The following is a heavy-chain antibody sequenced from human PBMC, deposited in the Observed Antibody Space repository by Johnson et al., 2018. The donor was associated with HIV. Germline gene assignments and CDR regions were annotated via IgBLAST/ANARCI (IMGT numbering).Heavy chain of an antibody. J-gene: IGHJ3*02. CDR3: ARGDRGAFDI. Sequence: QVQLVESGGGVVQPGGSLRLSCVASGFTFSSYGMHWVRQAPGQGLVWVAFIRYDGSNKYYADSVKGRFTISRDNAKNSLYLQMNSLRAEDTAVYYCARGDRGAFDIWGQGTMVTVSS. D-gene: IGHD1-14*01. CDR1: GFTFSSYG. CDR2: IRYDGSNK. V-gene: IGHV3-30*02.